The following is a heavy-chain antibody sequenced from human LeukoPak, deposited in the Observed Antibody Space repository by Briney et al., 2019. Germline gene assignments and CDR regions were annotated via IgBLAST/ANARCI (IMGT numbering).Heavy chain of an antibody. D-gene: IGHD3-10*01. CDR1: VFPLCNYR. V-gene: IGHV3-21*01. CDR3: AGEDLVTMVQGPQGVFDI. Sequence: SGGSLRLSCAASVFPLCNYRMKWVRQAPGKGLERVSSISSSSSYSYYAASVKGRFTISRDNDNKSLYLQMHSLRADGAFVYYCAGEDLVTMVQGPQGVFDIWGQGTMVIVSS. CDR2: ISSSSSYS. J-gene: IGHJ3*02.